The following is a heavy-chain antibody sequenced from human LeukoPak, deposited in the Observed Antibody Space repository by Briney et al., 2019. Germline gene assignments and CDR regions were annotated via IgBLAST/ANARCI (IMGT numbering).Heavy chain of an antibody. CDR3: ARDRWRELSGYYFRNWFDP. J-gene: IGHJ5*02. D-gene: IGHD3-22*01. V-gene: IGHV1-18*01. CDR1: GYTFTSYG. Sequence: ASVKVSCKASGYTFTSYGISWVQQAPGQGLEWMGWISAYNGNTNYAQKLQGRVTMTTDTSTSTAYMELRSLRSDDTAVYYCARDRWRELSGYYFRNWFDPWGQGTLVTVSS. CDR2: ISAYNGNT.